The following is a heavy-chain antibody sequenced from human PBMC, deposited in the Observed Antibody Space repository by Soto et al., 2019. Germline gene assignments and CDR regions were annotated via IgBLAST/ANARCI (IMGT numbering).Heavy chain of an antibody. V-gene: IGHV4-59*01. CDR2: IYYSGST. D-gene: IGHD2-2*01. J-gene: IGHJ4*02. CDR3: ARLGYCSSTTCYVLILDY. CDR1: GGSISSYY. Sequence: SETLSLTCTVSGGSISSYYWSWIRQPPGKGLEWIGYIYYSGSTNYNPSLKSRVTISVDTSKNQFSLKLSSVTAADTAVYYCARLGYCSSTTCYVLILDYWGQGPLVTVSP.